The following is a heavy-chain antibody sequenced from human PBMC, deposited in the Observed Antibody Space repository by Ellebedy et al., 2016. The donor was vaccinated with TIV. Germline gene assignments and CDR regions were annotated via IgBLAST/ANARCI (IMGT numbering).Heavy chain of an antibody. V-gene: IGHV4-4*02. CDR3: ARGYCSSISCFDY. D-gene: IGHD2-2*01. CDR1: GGSISSSNW. CDR2: IYDSGST. J-gene: IGHJ4*02. Sequence: SETLSLXXAAPGGSISSSNWSCSARPPAGRGLGWIGVIYDSGSTNYNPSLKSRVTISVDKSKNHFSLKLSSVTAADTAVYYCARGYCSSISCFDYWGQGTLVTVSS.